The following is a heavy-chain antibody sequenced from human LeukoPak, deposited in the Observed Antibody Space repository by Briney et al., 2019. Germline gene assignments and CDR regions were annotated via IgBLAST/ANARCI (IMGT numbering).Heavy chain of an antibody. CDR1: GYTFTSYY. J-gene: IGHJ6*03. CDR3: ASYYGDYVETQWGYYYMDV. CDR2: INPSGGST. D-gene: IGHD4-17*01. Sequence: ASVTVSCQASGYTFTSYYMHWVRQAPGQGLEWMGIINPSGGSTSYAQKFQGRVTMTRDMSTSTVYMELSSLRSEDTAVYYCASYYGDYVETQWGYYYMDVWGKGTTVTVSS. V-gene: IGHV1-46*01.